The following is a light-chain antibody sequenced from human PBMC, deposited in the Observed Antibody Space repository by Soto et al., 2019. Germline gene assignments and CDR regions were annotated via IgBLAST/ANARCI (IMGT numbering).Light chain of an antibody. CDR1: QSVMSNY. CDR3: QQYGSPPPTT. CDR2: DAS. Sequence: EIVLPQTPTTLSVSPGERASLSCRASQSVMSNYLAWYQQKPGQALTLLIYDASRRATGIPDRFSGSGSGTDFTLTISRLETEDFAVYYCQQYGSPPPTTFGQGTRLEIK. J-gene: IGKJ5*01. V-gene: IGKV3-20*01.